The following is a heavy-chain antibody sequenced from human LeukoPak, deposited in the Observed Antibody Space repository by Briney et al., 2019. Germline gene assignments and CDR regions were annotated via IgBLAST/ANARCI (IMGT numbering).Heavy chain of an antibody. D-gene: IGHD6-13*01. CDR2: IYYSGST. Sequence: PSETLSLTCTVSGGSISSSSYYWGWIRQPPGKGLEWIGSIYYSGSTYYNPSLKSRVTISVDTSKNQFSLKLSSVTAADTAVYYCARARIEQQGIDYWGQGTLVTVSS. V-gene: IGHV4-39*07. J-gene: IGHJ4*02. CDR3: ARARIEQQGIDY. CDR1: GGSISSSSYY.